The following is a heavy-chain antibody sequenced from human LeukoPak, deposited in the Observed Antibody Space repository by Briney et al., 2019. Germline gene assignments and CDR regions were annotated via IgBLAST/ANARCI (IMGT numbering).Heavy chain of an antibody. D-gene: IGHD1-14*01. CDR2: INHSGST. Sequence: SETLSLTCAVYGGSFSGYYWSWIRQLPGKGLEWIGEINHSGSTNYNPSLKSRVTISVDTSKNQFSLKLSSVTAADTAVYYCARLPIRKSNYYYYYYVDVWGKGTTVTISS. V-gene: IGHV4-34*01. CDR1: GGSFSGYY. J-gene: IGHJ6*03. CDR3: ARLPIRKSNYYYYYYVDV.